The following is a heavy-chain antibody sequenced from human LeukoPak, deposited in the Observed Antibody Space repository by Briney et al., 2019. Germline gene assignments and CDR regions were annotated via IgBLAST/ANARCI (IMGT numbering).Heavy chain of an antibody. CDR1: GGSFSGYY. J-gene: IGHJ4*02. V-gene: IGHV4-34*01. CDR2: INHSGTT. Sequence: PSETLSLTCVVYGGSFSGYYWSWIRQPPGKGLEWIGEINHSGTTNYNPSLKSRVTISVDTSKNQFSLKLTSVTAADTAVYYCARGGLANYFDYWGQGTLVPVSS. D-gene: IGHD3/OR15-3a*01. CDR3: ARGGLANYFDY.